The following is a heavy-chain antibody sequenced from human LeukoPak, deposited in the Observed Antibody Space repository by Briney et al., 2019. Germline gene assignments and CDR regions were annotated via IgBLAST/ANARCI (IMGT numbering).Heavy chain of an antibody. V-gene: IGHV3-7*01. J-gene: IGHJ4*02. Sequence: GGSLRLSCAASGFTFSTYWMSWVRQAPGKGREWVANIKQDGSEKYYTDSVKGRFTISTDNAKNSLYLQMNSLRAEDTAMYYCARDSAGNDYWGQGTLVTVSS. CDR3: ARDSAGNDY. CDR2: IKQDGSEK. D-gene: IGHD6-13*01. CDR1: GFTFSTYW.